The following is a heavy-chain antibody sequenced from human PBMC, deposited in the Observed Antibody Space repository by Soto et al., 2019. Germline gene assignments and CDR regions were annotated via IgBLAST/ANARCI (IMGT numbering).Heavy chain of an antibody. CDR3: ARGQLWFGED. CDR2: IYGNDNT. D-gene: IGHD3-10*01. CDR1: GFTVSSNY. V-gene: IGHV3-53*01. J-gene: IGHJ4*02. Sequence: EVQLVESGGGLIQPGGSLRLSCAASGFTVSSNYMSWVRQAPGKGLEWVSIIYGNDNTNYADSVKGRFTISRDNSKNTLYLQMNSLRAEDTAVYYCARGQLWFGEDWGQGTLVTVSS.